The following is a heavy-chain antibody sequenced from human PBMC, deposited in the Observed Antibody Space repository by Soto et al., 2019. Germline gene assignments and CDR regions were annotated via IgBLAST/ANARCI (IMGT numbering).Heavy chain of an antibody. V-gene: IGHV4-39*07. CDR3: ARAEFNSVWFPFDS. CDR1: GDSISSSSYY. Sequence: SETLSLTCTVSGDSISSSSYYWDWIRQPPGKGLEWIGSIYYTGSTYYNPSLNRRITMSVDMSKNQFSLRLTSVTAADTALYFCARAEFNSVWFPFDSWGQGAPVTVSS. D-gene: IGHD6-19*01. J-gene: IGHJ4*02. CDR2: IYYTGST.